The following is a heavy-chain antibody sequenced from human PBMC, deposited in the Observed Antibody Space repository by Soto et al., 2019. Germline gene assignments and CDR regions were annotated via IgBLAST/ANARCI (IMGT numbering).Heavy chain of an antibody. CDR3: STLTSSWSDFDY. CDR2: IKSKSDGGTI. J-gene: IGHJ4*02. V-gene: IGHV3-15*01. Sequence: EVQLVESGGGLVKPGGSLRLSCVGDGFTFSNAWMTWVRQAPGKGLEWVGRIKSKSDGGTIDYGAPVKGRFTISRDDSRKTLYLQMNSLKTEDTAVYYCSTLTSSWSDFDYWGQGTLVTVSS. D-gene: IGHD6-13*01. CDR1: GFTFSNAW.